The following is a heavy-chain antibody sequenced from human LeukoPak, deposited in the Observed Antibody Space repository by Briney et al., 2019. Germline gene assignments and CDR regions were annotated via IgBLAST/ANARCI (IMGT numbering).Heavy chain of an antibody. CDR3: AREISGERTYYFDY. V-gene: IGHV3-11*01. CDR1: GFTFSDYY. J-gene: IGHJ4*02. D-gene: IGHD1-26*01. Sequence: GGSLRLSCAASGFTFSDYYMSWIRQAPGKGLEWVSYISSSGSTIYYADSVKGRFTISRDNAKNLLYLQMNSLRAEDTAAYYCAREISGERTYYFDYWGQGTLVTVSS. CDR2: ISSSGSTI.